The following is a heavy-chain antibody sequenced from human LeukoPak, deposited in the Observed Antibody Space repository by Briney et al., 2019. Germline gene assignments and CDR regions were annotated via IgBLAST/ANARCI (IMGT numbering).Heavy chain of an antibody. CDR2: IYYSGST. V-gene: IGHV4-59*01. Sequence: SETLSLTCTVSGGSISSYYWSWIRQPPGKGLEWIGYIYYSGSTKYNPSLKSRVTISVDTSKNQFSLKLSSVTAADTAVYYCAGERGRSYGSVPYYYFYMDVWGKGTTVTVSS. J-gene: IGHJ6*03. D-gene: IGHD5-18*01. CDR3: AGERGRSYGSVPYYYFYMDV. CDR1: GGSISSYY.